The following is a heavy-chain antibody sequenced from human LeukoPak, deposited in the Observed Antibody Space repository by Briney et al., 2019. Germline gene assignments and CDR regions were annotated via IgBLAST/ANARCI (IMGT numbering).Heavy chain of an antibody. J-gene: IGHJ2*01. V-gene: IGHV3-13*05. CDR2: IGTAGDP. Sequence: GGSLRLSCAAPGFTFSSKDMHWVRQATGKGLEWVSAIGTAGDPYYPGSVKGRFTISRDNAKNSLYLQMNSLRAGDTAVYYCARGYCGGDCSTRYWYFDLWGRGTLVTVSS. CDR3: ARGYCGGDCSTRYWYFDL. D-gene: IGHD2-21*02. CDR1: GFTFSSKD.